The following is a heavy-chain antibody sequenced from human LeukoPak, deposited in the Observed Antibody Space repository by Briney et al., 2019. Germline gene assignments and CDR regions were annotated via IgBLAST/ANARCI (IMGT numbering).Heavy chain of an antibody. CDR1: GFTFSSYA. CDR2: ISYDGSNK. Sequence: GGSLRLSCAASGFTFSSYALHWVPQAPGKGLEWVAVISYDGSNKYYADSVKGRFTISRDNSKNTLYLQMNSLRAEDTAVYYCARDRGIAAAGIWYYFDYLGQGSLVTVSS. V-gene: IGHV3-30*04. CDR3: ARDRGIAAAGIWYYFDY. J-gene: IGHJ4*02. D-gene: IGHD6-13*01.